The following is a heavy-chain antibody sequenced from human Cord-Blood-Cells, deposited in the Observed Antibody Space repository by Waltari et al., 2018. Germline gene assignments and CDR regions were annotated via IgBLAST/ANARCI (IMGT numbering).Heavy chain of an antibody. D-gene: IGHD1-20*01. CDR1: GGSISSSSYY. CDR2: SYYSGST. Sequence: QLQLQESGPGLVKPSETLSLTCPVSGGSISSSSYYWGWIRQPPGKGLEWIGSSYYSGSTYYNPSLKSRVTISVDTSKNQFSLKLSSVTAADTAVYYCARYNWDYYYYYMDVWGKGTTVTVSS. J-gene: IGHJ6*03. CDR3: ARYNWDYYYYYMDV. V-gene: IGHV4-39*01.